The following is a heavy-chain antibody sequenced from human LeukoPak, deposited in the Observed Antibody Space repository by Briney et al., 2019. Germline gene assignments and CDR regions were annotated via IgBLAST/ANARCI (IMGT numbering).Heavy chain of an antibody. CDR1: GFTFSSFD. V-gene: IGHV3-23*01. CDR3: VKDRGDGFDY. Sequence: GGSLRLSCAASGFTFSSFDMHWVRQAPGKGLQWVSGISGGVAYYADSVKGRFTISRDNSKNTLYLQMNSLRAEDTAVYFCVKDRGDGFDYGGQGTLVAVSS. J-gene: IGHJ4*02. CDR2: ISGGVA. D-gene: IGHD3-10*01.